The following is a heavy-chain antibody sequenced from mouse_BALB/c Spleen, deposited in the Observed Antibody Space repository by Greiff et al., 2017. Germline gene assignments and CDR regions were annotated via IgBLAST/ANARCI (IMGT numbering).Heavy chain of an antibody. V-gene: IGHV1-5*01. D-gene: IGHD1-1*01. CDR1: GYSFTSYW. CDR3: TRSAFYDGSSYEGKLYWYFDV. Sequence: EVQLQQSGTVLARPGASVKMSCKASGYSFTSYWMHWVKQRPGQGLEWIGAIYPGNSDTSYNQKFKGKAKLTAVTSASTAYMELSSLTNEDSAVYYCTRSAFYDGSSYEGKLYWYFDVWGAGTTVTVSS. J-gene: IGHJ1*01. CDR2: IYPGNSDT.